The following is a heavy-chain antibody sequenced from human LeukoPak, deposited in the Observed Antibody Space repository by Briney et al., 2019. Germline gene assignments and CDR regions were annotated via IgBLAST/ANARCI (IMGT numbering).Heavy chain of an antibody. CDR2: INPNSGGT. J-gene: IGHJ4*02. CDR3: ARDIRTRYDSSGYSFYY. CDR1: GYTFTGYY. V-gene: IGHV1-2*02. D-gene: IGHD3-22*01. Sequence: ASVTVPCKASGYTFTGYYMHWVRQAPGQGLEWMGWINPNSGGTNYAQKFQGRVTMTRDTSISTAYMELSRLRSDDTAVYYCARDIRTRYDSSGYSFYYWGQGTLVTVSS.